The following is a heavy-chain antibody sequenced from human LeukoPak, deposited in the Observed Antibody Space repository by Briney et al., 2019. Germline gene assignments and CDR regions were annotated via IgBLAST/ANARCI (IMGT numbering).Heavy chain of an antibody. CDR2: IRYDGSNK. CDR3: ARDSTLHYDFWSGQTHAEYFQH. Sequence: GGSLRLSCAASGFTFSSYGMHWVRQAPGKGLEWVAFIRYDGSNKYYADSVKGRFTISRDNSKNTLYLQMNSLRAEDTAVYYCARDSTLHYDFWSGQTHAEYFQHWGQGALVTVSS. CDR1: GFTFSSYG. D-gene: IGHD3-3*01. V-gene: IGHV3-30*02. J-gene: IGHJ1*01.